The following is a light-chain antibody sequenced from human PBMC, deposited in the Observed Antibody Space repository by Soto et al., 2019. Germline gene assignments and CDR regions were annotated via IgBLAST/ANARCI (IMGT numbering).Light chain of an antibody. CDR2: EVN. CDR1: SSDVGGYAY. J-gene: IGLJ2*01. Sequence: QSALTQPPSASGSPGQSVTISCTGTSSDVGGYAYVSWYQQYPGKAPKLIIYEVNKRTSGVPDRFSGSKSGNTASLTVSGLQAEDEADYYCSSYAGTNIDVVFGGGTKVTVL. CDR3: SSYAGTNIDVV. V-gene: IGLV2-8*01.